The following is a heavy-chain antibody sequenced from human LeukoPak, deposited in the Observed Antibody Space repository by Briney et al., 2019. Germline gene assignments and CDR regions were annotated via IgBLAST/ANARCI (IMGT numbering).Heavy chain of an antibody. J-gene: IGHJ4*02. V-gene: IGHV3-30*02. CDR2: IRYDGSNK. Sequence: AGGSLRLSCAASGFTFRTYGMHWVRQAPGKGLEWVAFIRYDGSNKYYADSVKGRFTISRDNSKNTLYLQMNSLRAEDTAVYYCASIETSSWGFYFDYWGQGTLVTVSS. D-gene: IGHD3-16*01. CDR3: ASIETSSWGFYFDY. CDR1: GFTFRTYG.